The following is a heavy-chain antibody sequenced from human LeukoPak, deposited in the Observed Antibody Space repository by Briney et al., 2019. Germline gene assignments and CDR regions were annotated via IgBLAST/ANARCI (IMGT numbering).Heavy chain of an antibody. CDR3: ARRVVVAATRSGWFDP. CDR2: INPNSGDT. D-gene: IGHD2-15*01. Sequence: GASVKVSCKTSGYTFTGHFMHWVRQAPGQGLEWMGWINPNSGDTKYSQKFQGRVTMTRDTSISTAYMELSRLRSDDTAVYYCARRVVVAATRSGWFDPWGQGTLVTVSS. V-gene: IGHV1-2*02. J-gene: IGHJ5*02. CDR1: GYTFTGHF.